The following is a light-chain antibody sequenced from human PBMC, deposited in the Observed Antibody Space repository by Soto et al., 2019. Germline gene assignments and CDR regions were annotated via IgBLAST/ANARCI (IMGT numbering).Light chain of an antibody. CDR1: QSVSTN. CDR2: GAS. Sequence: EIVMTQSPATLSVSPGERATLSCRASQSVSTNLAWYQQTPGQAPTLLIYGASIRATGIPARFSGSGSGTEFTLTFSSLQSEDFAVYYCQQYNNRPPEITFGQGTRLEIK. CDR3: QQYNNRPPEIT. J-gene: IGKJ5*01. V-gene: IGKV3-15*01.